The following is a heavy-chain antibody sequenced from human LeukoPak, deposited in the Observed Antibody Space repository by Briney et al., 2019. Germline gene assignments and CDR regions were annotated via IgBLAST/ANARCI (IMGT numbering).Heavy chain of an antibody. D-gene: IGHD4/OR15-4a*01. J-gene: IGHJ6*03. V-gene: IGHV3-23*01. CDR2: ISGGGPST. Sequence: GGSVRLSCVASGFTFSSYAMNWVRQAPGKGLEWVSAISGGGPSTYYADSVKGRFTISRDNSKNTLYLQMNNLRAEDTAVYYCARVVGGSNYGARIYYYYYMDVWGKGTTVTVSS. CDR1: GFTFSSYA. CDR3: ARVVGGSNYGARIYYYYYMDV.